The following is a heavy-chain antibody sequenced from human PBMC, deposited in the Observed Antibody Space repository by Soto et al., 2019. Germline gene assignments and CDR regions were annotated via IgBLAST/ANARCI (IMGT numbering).Heavy chain of an antibody. CDR1: GQSFTTYG. Sequence: QVQLVQSGPEVKKPGASAKVSCKVSGQSFTTYGINWVRQAPGQGLEWMGWISVHNGDTTYAQKFQDRVTMTRDTSTTTAYMELTDLSSDDTAVYYCAFMVTFGDPGSMDVWGQGTTVTVS. CDR3: AFMVTFGDPGSMDV. J-gene: IGHJ6*02. CDR2: ISVHNGDT. V-gene: IGHV1-18*01. D-gene: IGHD3-16*01.